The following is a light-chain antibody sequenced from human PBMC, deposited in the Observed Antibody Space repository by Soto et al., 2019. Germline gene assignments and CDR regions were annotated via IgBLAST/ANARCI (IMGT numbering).Light chain of an antibody. V-gene: IGKV1-5*01. J-gene: IGKJ2*01. CDR3: QQYSSYSS. Sequence: DIQMTQSPSTLSASVGDRVTITCRASQSISGWLAWYQQKPGKAPNLLSSDASSLESGVPSRFSGSGSGTEFTLTISGLQPDDFATCYCQQYSSYSSFGQGTKLEIK. CDR1: QSISGW. CDR2: DAS.